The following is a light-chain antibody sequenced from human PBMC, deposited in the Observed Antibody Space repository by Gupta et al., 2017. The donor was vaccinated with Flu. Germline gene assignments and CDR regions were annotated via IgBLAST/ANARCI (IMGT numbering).Light chain of an antibody. CDR1: QDISNY. J-gene: IGKJ4*01. V-gene: IGKV1-33*01. Sequence: TECPSSLSASVGDRVTITCQASQDISNYLNWYQQKPGKAPKLLIYDASNLETGVPSRFSGSGSGTDFTFTISSLQPEDIATYYCQQYDNLPLTFGGGTKVEIK. CDR3: QQYDNLPLT. CDR2: DAS.